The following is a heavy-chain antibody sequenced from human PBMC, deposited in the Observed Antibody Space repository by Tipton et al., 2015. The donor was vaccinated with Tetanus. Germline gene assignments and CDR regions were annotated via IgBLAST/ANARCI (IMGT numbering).Heavy chain of an antibody. D-gene: IGHD3-3*01. CDR1: GGSISTYH. V-gene: IGHV4-59*01. J-gene: IGHJ1*01. Sequence: TLSLTCTVSGGSISTYHWNWIRQSPGKGLEWIGYIDYFGTTKYNPSLKSRVAMSVDTSKNQLSRKLSSVTSADTAVYYCARTSGYLYSNHWGQGTLVTVSS. CDR3: ARTSGYLYSNH. CDR2: IDYFGTT.